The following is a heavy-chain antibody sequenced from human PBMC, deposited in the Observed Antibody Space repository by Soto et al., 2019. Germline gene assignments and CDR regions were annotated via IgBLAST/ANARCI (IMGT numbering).Heavy chain of an antibody. CDR1: GGSISSGGYS. V-gene: IGHV4-30-2*01. CDR2: IFHTGST. J-gene: IGHJ6*02. CDR3: ARPIVVAPVYYPMDV. D-gene: IGHD3-22*01. Sequence: SETLSLTCAVSGGSISSGGYSWSWIRQPPGKGLEWIGYIFHTGSTYYNPSLKSRVNISIDRSKNQFSLNLSSVTAADTAVYYCARPIVVAPVYYPMDVWGQGTTVTVSS.